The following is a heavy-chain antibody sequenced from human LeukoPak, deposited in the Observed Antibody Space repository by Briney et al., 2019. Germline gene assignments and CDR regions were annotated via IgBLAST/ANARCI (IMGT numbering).Heavy chain of an antibody. D-gene: IGHD5-18*01. V-gene: IGHV1-2*02. CDR1: GYTFTDYY. Sequence: GASVKVSCKASGYTFTDYYIHWVRQAPGQRLEWMGWINPNSGGTNYAQRFQGRVTMTRDTSISTLYMELSRLRSDDTALYYCARGRYSYVYYYYYYMDVWGKGTTVTISS. CDR3: ARGRYSYVYYYYYYMDV. CDR2: INPNSGGT. J-gene: IGHJ6*03.